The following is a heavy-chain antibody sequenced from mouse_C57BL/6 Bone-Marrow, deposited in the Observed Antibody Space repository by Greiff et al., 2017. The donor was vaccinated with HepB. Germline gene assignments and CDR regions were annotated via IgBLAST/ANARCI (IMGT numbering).Heavy chain of an antibody. Sequence: VQLQESGAELARPGASVKLSCKASGYTFTSYGISWVKQRTGQGLEWIGEIYPRSGNTYYNEKFKGKATLTADKSSSTAYMELRSLTSEDSAVYFCAREGQLRLPFDYWGQGTTLTVSS. J-gene: IGHJ2*01. CDR1: GYTFTSYG. V-gene: IGHV1-81*01. D-gene: IGHD3-2*02. CDR2: IYPRSGNT. CDR3: AREGQLRLPFDY.